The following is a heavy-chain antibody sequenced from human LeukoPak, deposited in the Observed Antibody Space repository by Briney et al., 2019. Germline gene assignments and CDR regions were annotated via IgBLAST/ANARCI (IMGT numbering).Heavy chain of an antibody. CDR3: ARHEPLGRGAWDY. Sequence: PSETLSLTCTVSGGSIISYYWSWIQQPAGKGLEWIGRIYTSGSTSYNPSLKSRVTMSVDTSKNQFSLKLSSVTAADTAVYYCARHEPLGRGAWDYWGQGILVTVSS. V-gene: IGHV4-4*07. D-gene: IGHD1-14*01. CDR2: IYTSGST. J-gene: IGHJ4*02. CDR1: GGSIISYY.